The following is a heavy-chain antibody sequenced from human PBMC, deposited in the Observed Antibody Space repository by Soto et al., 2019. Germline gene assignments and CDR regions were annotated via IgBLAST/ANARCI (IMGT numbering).Heavy chain of an antibody. CDR1: GFTFNTYT. V-gene: IGHV3-48*04. Sequence: GGSLRLSCAASGFTFNTYTMNWVRQAPGKGLEWISYISRGTGATYAGSVKGRFTISRDNAKNSLYLQMNSLRAEDTAVYYCARIKSGITIFGVVIPPLDYWGQGTLVTVSS. J-gene: IGHJ4*02. D-gene: IGHD3-3*01. CDR3: ARIKSGITIFGVVIPPLDY. CDR2: ISRGTGAT.